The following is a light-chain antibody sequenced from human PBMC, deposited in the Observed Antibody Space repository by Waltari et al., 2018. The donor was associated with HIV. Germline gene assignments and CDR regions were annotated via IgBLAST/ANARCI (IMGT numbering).Light chain of an antibody. J-gene: IGLJ3*02. V-gene: IGLV3-25*03. CDR3: QSADISSWV. Sequence: SYELTQPPSVSVSPGQTARITCSGDALPKQYAYWYQQKPGQAPVLVIYKDSERPSGIPGRFSGSSSGTTVTLTISGVQAEDEADDYCQSADISSWVFGGGTKLTVL. CDR2: KDS. CDR1: ALPKQY.